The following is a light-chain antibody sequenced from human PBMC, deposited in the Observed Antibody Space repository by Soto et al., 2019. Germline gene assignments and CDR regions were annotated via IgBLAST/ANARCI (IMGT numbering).Light chain of an antibody. Sequence: IVFTPSSGPLSLFPGETAPPSCRSSYAVYQNQLAWYQQKVGQAPRPLIFAISSRAAGIPDRFSGSGSGTDFTLTITRVEPEDFAMYFCQQYGSSRWTFAQGTKVEVK. CDR3: QQYGSSRWT. CDR2: AIS. V-gene: IGKV3-20*01. J-gene: IGKJ1*01. CDR1: YAVYQNQ.